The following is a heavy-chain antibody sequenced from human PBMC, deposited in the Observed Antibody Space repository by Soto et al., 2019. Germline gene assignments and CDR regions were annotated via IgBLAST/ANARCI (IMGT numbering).Heavy chain of an antibody. CDR2: IYYSGST. Sequence: SETLSLTCTVSGGSISSGDYYWSWIRQPPGKGLEWIGYIYYSGSTYYNPSLKSRVTIPVDTSKNQFSLKLSSVTAADTAVYYCASHVVIDWYFDLWGRGTLVTVSS. D-gene: IGHD3-22*01. V-gene: IGHV4-30-4*01. CDR3: ASHVVIDWYFDL. J-gene: IGHJ2*01. CDR1: GGSISSGDYY.